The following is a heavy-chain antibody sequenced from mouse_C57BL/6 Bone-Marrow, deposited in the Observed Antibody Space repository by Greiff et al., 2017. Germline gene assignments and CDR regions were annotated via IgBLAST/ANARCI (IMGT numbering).Heavy chain of an antibody. CDR3: AIVPIYYGYEDAMDY. D-gene: IGHD2-2*01. Sequence: VQLQQSGAELVKPGASVKLSCTASGFNIKDYYMHWVKQRTEQGLEWIGRIDPEDGETKYAPKFQGKATIKANTPSNTAYLQLSSLTSEDTAVYYCAIVPIYYGYEDAMDYWGQGTSVTVSS. CDR1: GFNIKDYY. V-gene: IGHV14-2*01. CDR2: IDPEDGET. J-gene: IGHJ4*01.